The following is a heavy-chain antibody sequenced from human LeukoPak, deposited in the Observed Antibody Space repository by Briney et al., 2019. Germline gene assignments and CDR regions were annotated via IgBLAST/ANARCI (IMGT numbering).Heavy chain of an antibody. Sequence: GGSLRLSCAASGFTFSYYWMHWVRQAPGKGLVWVSRINGDGSSTTYADSVKGRFTISRDNAKNTLYLQVNSLRAEDTAVYYCTRGGYNSWAPVDCWGQGTLVTVSS. D-gene: IGHD5-24*01. J-gene: IGHJ4*02. CDR2: INGDGSST. V-gene: IGHV3-74*01. CDR3: TRGGYNSWAPVDC. CDR1: GFTFSYYW.